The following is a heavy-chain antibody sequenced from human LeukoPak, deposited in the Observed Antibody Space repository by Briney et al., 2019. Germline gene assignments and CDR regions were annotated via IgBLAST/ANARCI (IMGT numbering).Heavy chain of an antibody. J-gene: IGHJ5*02. CDR1: GYSISSGYY. Sequence: SETLSLTCAVSGYSISSGYYWGWIRQPPGKGLEWIGSIYHSGSTYYNPSLETRVTMSADTSNNQVSLRLSSVTAADTAVYFCARSYCTGSTCPRRWFHPWGQGTLVTVSS. CDR2: IYHSGST. V-gene: IGHV4-38-2*01. D-gene: IGHD2-15*01. CDR3: ARSYCTGSTCPRRWFHP.